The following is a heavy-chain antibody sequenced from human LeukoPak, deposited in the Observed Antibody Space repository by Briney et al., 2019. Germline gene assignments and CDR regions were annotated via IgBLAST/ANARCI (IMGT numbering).Heavy chain of an antibody. D-gene: IGHD1-26*01. CDR1: GFTFSDYA. CDR2: ISYDGSNK. Sequence: GGSLRLSCAASGFTFSDYAMHWVRQAPGRGLEWVAVISYDGSNKYSTDSVKGRFTISRDNSKNTLYLQMNSLKPEDTAVYYCAKDDRGSYFVLGAFDVWGQGTMVTVSS. J-gene: IGHJ3*01. V-gene: IGHV3-30*18. CDR3: AKDDRGSYFVLGAFDV.